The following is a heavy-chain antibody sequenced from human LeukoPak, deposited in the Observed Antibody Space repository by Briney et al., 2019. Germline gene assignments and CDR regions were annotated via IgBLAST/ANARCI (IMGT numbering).Heavy chain of an antibody. CDR1: GFTFSFYG. V-gene: IGHV3-23*01. D-gene: IGHD6-13*01. Sequence: GGTLRLSCAASGFTFSFYGMNWVRQAPGKGLEWVSGITGAGHTYYADSVQGRFTIYRDNSKNTLYLQMNRLRAEDTAVYYCAKDRGLAAAGPPFDYWGQGTLVTVSS. J-gene: IGHJ4*02. CDR2: ITGAGHT. CDR3: AKDRGLAAAGPPFDY.